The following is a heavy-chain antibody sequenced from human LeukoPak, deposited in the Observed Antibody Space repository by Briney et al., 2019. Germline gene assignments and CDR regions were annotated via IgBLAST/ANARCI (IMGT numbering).Heavy chain of an antibody. D-gene: IGHD4-17*01. CDR2: INPSGGST. V-gene: IGHV1-46*01. Sequence: ASVKVSCKASGYTFTSYYMHWVRQAPGQGLEWMGIINPSGGSTGYAQKFQGRVTMTRDTSTSTVYMELSSLRSEDTAVYYCARGGTVTAPRTGMDVWGQGTTVTVSS. J-gene: IGHJ6*02. CDR3: ARGGTVTAPRTGMDV. CDR1: GYTFTSYY.